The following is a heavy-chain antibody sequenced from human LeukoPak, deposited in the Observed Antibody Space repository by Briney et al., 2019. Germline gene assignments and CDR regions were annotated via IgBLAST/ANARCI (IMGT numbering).Heavy chain of an antibody. J-gene: IGHJ3*02. D-gene: IGHD6-13*01. CDR2: INPSGGST. CDR1: GYTFTNNY. Sequence: ASVTVSCKASGYTFTNNYMHWVRQAPGQGLEWMGIINPSGGSTSYAQKFQGRVTMTRDRSTSTVYMELSSLRSEDTAVYYCARDLVWAFDIWGQGTMVTVSS. CDR3: ARDLVWAFDI. V-gene: IGHV1-46*01.